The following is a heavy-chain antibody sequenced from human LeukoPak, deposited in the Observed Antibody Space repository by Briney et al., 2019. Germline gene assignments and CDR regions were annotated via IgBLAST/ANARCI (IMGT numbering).Heavy chain of an antibody. J-gene: IGHJ4*02. CDR3: ARVAAAIYFDY. D-gene: IGHD6-13*01. CDR1: GYTFTSYY. V-gene: IGHV1-46*01. Sequence: ASVNVSCKASGYTFTSYYMHWVRQAPGQGLEWMGIINPSGGSTSYAQKFQGRVTMTRDTSTSTVYMELSSLRSEDTAVYYCARVAAAIYFDYWGQGTLVTVSS. CDR2: INPSGGST.